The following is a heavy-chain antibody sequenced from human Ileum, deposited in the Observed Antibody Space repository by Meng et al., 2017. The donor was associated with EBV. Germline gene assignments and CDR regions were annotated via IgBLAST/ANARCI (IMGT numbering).Heavy chain of an antibody. J-gene: IGHJ4*02. V-gene: IGHV3-30*18. D-gene: IGHD2/OR15-2a*01. CDR1: GFSFDTVD. Sequence: QVQLVESGGGVVQPGRSLRVSCEASGFSFDTVDMHWARQAPGKGLEWVAVISYDENIKFYADSVKGRFTISRDNSKNTLYLQLNSLRPDDTAFYYCTNLSFWGQGTLVTVSS. CDR3: TNLSF. CDR2: ISYDENIK.